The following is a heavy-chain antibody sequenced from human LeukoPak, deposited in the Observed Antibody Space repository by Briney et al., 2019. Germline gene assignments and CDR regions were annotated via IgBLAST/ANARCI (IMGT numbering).Heavy chain of an antibody. Sequence: GGSLRLSCVGSEFSFSSYWMHWVRQAPEKGLEWVSSIKYDGSATTFADSVKGRFSISTDSAKNTAYLQMNSLRVEDTAIYYCAMDFNGDLFHVWGQGTLVTVSS. D-gene: IGHD4-17*01. CDR2: IKYDGSAT. V-gene: IGHV3-74*01. J-gene: IGHJ4*02. CDR1: EFSFSSYW. CDR3: AMDFNGDLFHV.